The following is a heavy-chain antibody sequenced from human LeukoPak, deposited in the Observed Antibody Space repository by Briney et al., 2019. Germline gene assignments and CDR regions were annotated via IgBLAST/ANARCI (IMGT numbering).Heavy chain of an antibody. CDR1: GGTFSSYA. CDR2: IIPIFGTA. V-gene: IGHV1-69*06. Sequence: ASVKVSCKPSGGTFSSYAISWVRQAPGPGVEWRGGIIPIFGTANYAQKFPDGVTITPDKYTSTAYMQQSSLRAEDTAVQLCARGPSVYHSTGGQGPLVTVSS. J-gene: IGHJ4*02. D-gene: IGHD5/OR15-5a*01. CDR3: ARGPSVYHST.